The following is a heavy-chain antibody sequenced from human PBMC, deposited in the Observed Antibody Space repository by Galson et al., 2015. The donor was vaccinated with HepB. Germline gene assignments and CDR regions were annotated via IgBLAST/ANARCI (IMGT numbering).Heavy chain of an antibody. D-gene: IGHD1-26*01. CDR2: ITWDDGST. Sequence: SLRLSCAASGFTFDDYAMHWARQAPGKGLEWVSLITWDDGSTYYGDAVKGRFTISRDNSKNSLYLQMNSLRSEDSALYYCAKDKRGSYPGLIDSWGQGTLVIVSS. CDR1: GFTFDDYA. CDR3: AKDKRGSYPGLIDS. V-gene: IGHV3-43D*04. J-gene: IGHJ4*02.